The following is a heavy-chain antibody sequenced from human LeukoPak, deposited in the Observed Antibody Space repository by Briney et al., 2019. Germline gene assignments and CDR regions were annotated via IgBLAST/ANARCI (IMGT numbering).Heavy chain of an antibody. CDR2: ISSSGNT. D-gene: IGHD6-13*01. CDR1: GFNFSRSA. J-gene: IGHJ4*02. V-gene: IGHV3-23*01. CDR3: VKGRISEDGLDF. Sequence: PGRSLRLSCAASGFNFSRSAMTWVRQTPGKGLDWVSSISSSGNTYYADSVKGRLTISRDNSKNMLYLQMNSLRAEDTAVYYCVKGRISEDGLDFWGQGTLVTVSS.